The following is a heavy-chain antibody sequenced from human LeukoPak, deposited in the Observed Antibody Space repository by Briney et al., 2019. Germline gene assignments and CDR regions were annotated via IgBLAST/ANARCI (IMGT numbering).Heavy chain of an antibody. J-gene: IGHJ4*02. CDR2: IYYSGST. Sequence: SETLSLTCTVSGGSISSGDYYWSWIRQPPGKGLEWIGYIYYSGSTNYNPSLKSRVTISVDTSKNQFSLKLSSVTAADTAVYYCARHTEMATPQYYFDYWGQGTLVTVSS. CDR3: ARHTEMATPQYYFDY. D-gene: IGHD5-24*01. V-gene: IGHV4-61*08. CDR1: GGSISSGDYY.